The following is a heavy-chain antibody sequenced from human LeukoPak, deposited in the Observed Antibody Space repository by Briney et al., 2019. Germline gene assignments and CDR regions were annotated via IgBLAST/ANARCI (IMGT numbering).Heavy chain of an antibody. CDR2: IKKDGSEK. Sequence: GGSLRPSCAASGFTFSSHWMTWVRQAPGKGLEWVANIKKDGSEKYYVDSVKGRFTISRDNAKNSLYLQMNSLRAEDTAVYYCARDLYRIVVVPHYFDYWGQGTLVTVSS. J-gene: IGHJ4*02. V-gene: IGHV3-7*01. CDR3: ARDLYRIVVVPHYFDY. CDR1: GFTFSSHW. D-gene: IGHD3-22*01.